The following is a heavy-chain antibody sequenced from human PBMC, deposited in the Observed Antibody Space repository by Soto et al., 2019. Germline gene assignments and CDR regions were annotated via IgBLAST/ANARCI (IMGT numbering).Heavy chain of an antibody. V-gene: IGHV4-39*01. CDR2: IYYSGST. D-gene: IGHD2-15*01. CDR3: ARHYAVVLYHFDY. CDR1: GGSISSGGYY. J-gene: IGHJ4*02. Sequence: SLTCSVSGGSISSGGYYWTWIRQPPGKGLEWIGSIYYSGSTYYNPSLKSRVTTSVDTSKNQFSLKLSSATAADTAVYYCARHYAVVLYHFDYWGLGTLVTVSS.